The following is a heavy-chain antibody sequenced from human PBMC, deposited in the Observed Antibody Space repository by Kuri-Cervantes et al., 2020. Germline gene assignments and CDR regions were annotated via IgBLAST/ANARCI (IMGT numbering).Heavy chain of an antibody. CDR2: INHSGST. CDR3: ARPRGQLVLQFFDC. J-gene: IGHJ4*02. CDR1: GGSFSGYF. Sequence: GSLRLSCTVYGGSFSGYFGAWIRQAPEKGLEWIGEINHSGSTNYNPSLKSRVTISVDTSKNQFSLKLSSVTAADTAVYYCARPRGQLVLQFFDCWGQGTLVTVSS. V-gene: IGHV4-34*01. D-gene: IGHD6-6*01.